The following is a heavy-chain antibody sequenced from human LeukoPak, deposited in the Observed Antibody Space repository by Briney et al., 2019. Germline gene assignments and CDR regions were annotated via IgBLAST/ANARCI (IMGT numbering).Heavy chain of an antibody. Sequence: SETLSLTCAVYGGSFSGYYWSWIRQPPGKGLEWIGEINHSGSTNYNPSLKSRVTISVDTSENQFSLKLSSVTAADTAVYYCARPMVRGTNDAFDIWGQGTMVTVSS. CDR2: INHSGST. D-gene: IGHD3-10*01. J-gene: IGHJ3*02. CDR3: ARPMVRGTNDAFDI. V-gene: IGHV4-34*01. CDR1: GGSFSGYY.